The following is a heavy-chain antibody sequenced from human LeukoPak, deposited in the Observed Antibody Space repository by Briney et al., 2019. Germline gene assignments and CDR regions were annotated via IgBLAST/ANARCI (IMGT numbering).Heavy chain of an antibody. J-gene: IGHJ4*02. CDR1: GFTFSTFA. CDR3: ARHSDYDILTGPNDY. V-gene: IGHV3-23*01. CDR2: IFPSGGEI. D-gene: IGHD3-9*01. Sequence: GGSLRLSCAASGFTFSTFAMIWVRQPPGKGLEWVSSIFPSGGEIHYADSVRGRFTISRDNSKNTLYLQMNSLGAEDTAVYYCARHSDYDILTGPNDYWGQGTLVTVSS.